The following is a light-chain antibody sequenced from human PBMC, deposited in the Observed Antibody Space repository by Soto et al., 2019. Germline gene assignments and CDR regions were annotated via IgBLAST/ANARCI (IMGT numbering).Light chain of an antibody. CDR1: QSVSDY. V-gene: IGKV3-11*01. CDR3: QQRVNWPPT. J-gene: IGKJ4*01. Sequence: EIAVTQSPASLSFSPGERSTLSCRAGQSVSDYLAWYQQKPGQPPRLLFFDASNRATGVPDRFSAGGSGTDFTLIINSLEPEDFAVYYCQQRVNWPPTFGGGTKVDIK. CDR2: DAS.